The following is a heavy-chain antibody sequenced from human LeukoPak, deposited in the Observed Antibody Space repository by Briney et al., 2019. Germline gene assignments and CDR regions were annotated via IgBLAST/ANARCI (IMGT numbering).Heavy chain of an antibody. CDR2: IGGSGGNI. Sequence: GGSLRLSCAASGFTFSTYAMSWVRQAPGKGLEWVSGIGGSGGNINDADSVKGRFTISRDNSKNLVYLEMNSLRAEDTAVYYCARDAPAGGKPEYFFDYWGQGTLVTVSS. CDR3: ARDAPAGGKPEYFFDY. J-gene: IGHJ4*02. V-gene: IGHV3-23*01. CDR1: GFTFSTYA.